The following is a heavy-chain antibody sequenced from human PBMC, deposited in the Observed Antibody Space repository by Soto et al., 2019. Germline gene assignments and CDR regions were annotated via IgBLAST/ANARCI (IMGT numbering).Heavy chain of an antibody. CDR2: ISRNGDDT. Sequence: EVQLVESGGALVQPGGSLRLSCTTSGFTFSDNVMHWVRQAPGKGLEYVSAISRNGDDTDYANSVRGRFIISRDNSKNTLYLQMGSLRTEDMAVYYCTRGGRGLVGPMFHSYYYGMDVWGQGTTVTVSS. V-gene: IGHV3-64*01. J-gene: IGHJ6*02. CDR1: GFTFSDNV. CDR3: TRGGRGLVGPMFHSYYYGMDV. D-gene: IGHD1-26*01.